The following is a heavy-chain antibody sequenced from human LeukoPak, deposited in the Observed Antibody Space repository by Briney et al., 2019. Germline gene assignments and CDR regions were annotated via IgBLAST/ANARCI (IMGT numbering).Heavy chain of an antibody. CDR2: ISSCGSTI. D-gene: IGHD2-2*01. Sequence: QTGGSLRLSCAASGFTFSSYEMNWVRQAPGKGLEWVSYISSCGSTIYYADSVKGRFTISRDNAKNSLYLQMNSLRAEDTAVYYCARAGPFVVVPAATDYWGQGTLVTVSS. V-gene: IGHV3-48*03. J-gene: IGHJ4*02. CDR3: ARAGPFVVVPAATDY. CDR1: GFTFSSYE.